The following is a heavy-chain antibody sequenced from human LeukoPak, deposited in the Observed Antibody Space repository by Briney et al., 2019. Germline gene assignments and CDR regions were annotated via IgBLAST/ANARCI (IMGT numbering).Heavy chain of an antibody. Sequence: GGSLRLSCAASGFTLSSYWMHWVRQAPGKGLVWVSRINSDGSSTSYADSVKGRFTISRDNAKNTLYLQMNSLRAEDTAVYYCARDSGDGYNGELLHWGQGTLVTVSS. CDR2: INSDGSST. V-gene: IGHV3-74*01. CDR1: GFTLSSYW. CDR3: ARDSGDGYNGELLH. D-gene: IGHD5-24*01. J-gene: IGHJ4*02.